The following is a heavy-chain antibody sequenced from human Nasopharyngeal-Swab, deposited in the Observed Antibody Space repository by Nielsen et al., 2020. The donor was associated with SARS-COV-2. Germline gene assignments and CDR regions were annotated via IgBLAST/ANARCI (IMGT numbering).Heavy chain of an antibody. D-gene: IGHD2-15*01. CDR2: IYTSGST. Sequence: GKGLEWIGRIYTSGSTNYNPSLKSRVTISVDTSKNQFSLKLSSVTAADTAVYYCARDWWGGDMDVWGQGTTVTVSS. J-gene: IGHJ6*02. CDR3: ARDWWGGDMDV. V-gene: IGHV4-61*02.